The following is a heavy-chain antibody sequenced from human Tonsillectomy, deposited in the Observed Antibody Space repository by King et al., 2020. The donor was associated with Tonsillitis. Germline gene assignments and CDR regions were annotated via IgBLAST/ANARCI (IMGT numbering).Heavy chain of an antibody. D-gene: IGHD2/OR15-2a*01. Sequence: QLVQSGAELKKPGSSVKVSCKASGCTFSGYAVNWWGQAPGPGLDWMGRIIPILVIANYAQKFQDKVTITADKYTNTAYLELSSLRSEDTAVYYCAREGTSSAFDYWGQGTLVTVSS. CDR2: IIPILVIA. V-gene: IGHV1-69*09. J-gene: IGHJ4*02. CDR3: AREGTSSAFDY. CDR1: GCTFSGYA.